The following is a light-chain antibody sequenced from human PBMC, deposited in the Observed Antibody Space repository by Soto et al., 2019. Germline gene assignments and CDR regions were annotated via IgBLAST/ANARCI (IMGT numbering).Light chain of an antibody. Sequence: DIQMTQSPSSVSASIGDTVTITCRASQDISTLLAWYQQKPGKAPKLLIYGASTLESGVPSRFSGRGSGTYFTLTISSLQPKDFETYFCQQAHSFPLTFGGGTKVDIK. V-gene: IGKV1D-12*01. J-gene: IGKJ4*01. CDR2: GAS. CDR3: QQAHSFPLT. CDR1: QDISTL.